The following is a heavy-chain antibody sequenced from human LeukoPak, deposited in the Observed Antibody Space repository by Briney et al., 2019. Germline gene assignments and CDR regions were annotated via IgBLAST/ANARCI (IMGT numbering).Heavy chain of an antibody. Sequence: SETLSLTCTVSGGSISPYYWSWIRQPPGKGLEWIGYIYYSGSTNYNPSLKSRVTISVDTSKNQFSLKLSSVTAADTAVYYCARVPHDYGDFPFDPWGQGTLVTVSS. D-gene: IGHD4-17*01. CDR2: IYYSGST. CDR1: GGSISPYY. CDR3: ARVPHDYGDFPFDP. V-gene: IGHV4-59*01. J-gene: IGHJ5*02.